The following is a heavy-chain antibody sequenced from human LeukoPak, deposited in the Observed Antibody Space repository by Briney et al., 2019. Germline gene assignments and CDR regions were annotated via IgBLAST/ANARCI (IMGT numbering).Heavy chain of an antibody. J-gene: IGHJ3*02. CDR1: GYTFSSYA. CDR3: ANKRRVGAFDI. Sequence: GGSLRLSCAASGYTFSSYARSWVRQAPGKGLEWVSAISGSGGSTYYADSVKGRFTISRDNSKNTLYLQMNSLRAEDTAVYYCANKRRVGAFDIWGQGTMVTVSS. CDR2: ISGSGGST. D-gene: IGHD6-25*01. V-gene: IGHV3-23*01.